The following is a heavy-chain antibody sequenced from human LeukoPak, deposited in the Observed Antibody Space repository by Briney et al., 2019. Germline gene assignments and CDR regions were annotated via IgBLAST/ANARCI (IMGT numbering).Heavy chain of an antibody. D-gene: IGHD6-19*01. CDR1: GYTFTAYY. V-gene: IGHV1-2*02. J-gene: IGHJ4*02. CDR2: INPNDGGT. Sequence: ASVKVSCKASGYTFTAYYMHWVRQAPGQGLEWMGWINPNDGGTNSAQKFQGRVTMTRDTSISTAYMELSRLRSDDTAVYYCARGPGYSSGWYGVSGLDYWGQGTLVTVSS. CDR3: ARGPGYSSGWYGVSGLDY.